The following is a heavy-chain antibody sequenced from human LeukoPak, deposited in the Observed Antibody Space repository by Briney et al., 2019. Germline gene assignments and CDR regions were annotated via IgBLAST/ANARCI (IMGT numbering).Heavy chain of an antibody. CDR2: ISWDGGST. Sequence: PGGSLRLSCAASGFTFDDYAMHWVRQAPGKGLEWVSHISWDGGSTYYADSVKGRFTISRDNSKNSLYLQMNSLRAEDTALYYCAKDMYGSGSYGGIDYWGQGTLVTVSS. CDR1: GFTFDDYA. CDR3: AKDMYGSGSYGGIDY. J-gene: IGHJ4*02. D-gene: IGHD3-10*01. V-gene: IGHV3-43D*04.